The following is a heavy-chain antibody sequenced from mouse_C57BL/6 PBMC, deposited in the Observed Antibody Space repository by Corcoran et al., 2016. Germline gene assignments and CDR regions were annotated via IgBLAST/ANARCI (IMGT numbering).Heavy chain of an antibody. CDR2: INTYSGVP. CDR1: GYTFTTYG. V-gene: IGHV9-3*01. D-gene: IGHD2-5*01. J-gene: IGHJ4*01. Sequence: QIQLVHSGPELKKPGETVKISCKASGYTFTTYGMSWVKQAPGKGLKWMGWINTYSGVPTYADDFKGRFAFSLETSASTAYLQINNLKNEDTATYFCARDSNFRMDYWGQGTSVTVSS. CDR3: ARDSNFRMDY.